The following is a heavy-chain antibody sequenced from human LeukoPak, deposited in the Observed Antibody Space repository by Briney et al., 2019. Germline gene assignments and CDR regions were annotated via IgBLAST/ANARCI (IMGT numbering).Heavy chain of an antibody. D-gene: IGHD3-10*01. Sequence: GASVKVSCKASGYTFTSYYMHWVRQAPGQGLEWMGIINPSGGSTSYAQKFQGRVTMTRDTSTSTVYMELSSLRSEDTAVYYCAREGYYGSGSLRWFDPWGQGTLVTVSS. CDR1: GYTFTSYY. CDR3: AREGYYGSGSLRWFDP. J-gene: IGHJ5*02. CDR2: INPSGGST. V-gene: IGHV1-46*01.